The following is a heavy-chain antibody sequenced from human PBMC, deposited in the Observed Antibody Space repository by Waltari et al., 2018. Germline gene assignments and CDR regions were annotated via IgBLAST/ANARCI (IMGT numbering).Heavy chain of an antibody. J-gene: IGHJ4*02. Sequence: EVQLAESGGGLVQPGRSLRLSCTASGFNFGDYAITWVRQVPGKGLEWVGFIRSKTYGGAPEYAASVKGRFTISRDDSKSVAYLQMNSLRTEDTALYYCTRADGMTDLDYWGQGALVTVSS. CDR1: GFNFGDYA. CDR3: TRADGMTDLDY. V-gene: IGHV3-49*04. CDR2: IRSKTYGGAP.